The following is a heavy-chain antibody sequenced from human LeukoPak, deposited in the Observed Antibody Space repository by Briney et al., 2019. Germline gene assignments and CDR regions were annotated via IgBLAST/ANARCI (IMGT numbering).Heavy chain of an antibody. Sequence: ASVKVSCKASGYTFTSYGISWVRQAPGQGLEWMGWISAYNGNTDYAQKFQGRVTMTTDASTSTAYMELRSLRSDDTAVYYCARDVGYDSSGSHFDYWGQGTLVTVSS. V-gene: IGHV1-18*01. D-gene: IGHD3-22*01. J-gene: IGHJ4*02. CDR1: GYTFTSYG. CDR3: ARDVGYDSSGSHFDY. CDR2: ISAYNGNT.